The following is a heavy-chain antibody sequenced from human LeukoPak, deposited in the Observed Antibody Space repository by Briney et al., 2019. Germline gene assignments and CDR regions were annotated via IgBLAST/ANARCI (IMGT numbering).Heavy chain of an antibody. J-gene: IGHJ6*02. CDR2: ISYDGSNK. CDR1: GFTFSSYA. V-gene: IGHV3-30-3*01. D-gene: IGHD6-13*01. Sequence: PGGSLRLSCAASGFTFSSYAMHWVRQAPGKGLEWVAVISYDGSNKYYADSVKGRFTISRDNSKNTLYLQMNSLRAEDTAEYYCARDSSSWYWYYYYGMDVWGQGTTVTVSS. CDR3: ARDSSSWYWYYYYGMDV.